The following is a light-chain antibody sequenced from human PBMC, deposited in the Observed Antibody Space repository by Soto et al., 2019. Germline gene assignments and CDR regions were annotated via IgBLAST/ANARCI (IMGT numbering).Light chain of an antibody. CDR3: QQRSEWPPFT. J-gene: IGKJ3*01. CDR2: DAS. V-gene: IGKV3-11*01. Sequence: EIVLTQSPATLSLSPGEIATLSCRASQSVSSYLAWYQQKPGQAPRLLIYDASNRATGIPARFSGSGSGTDFTLTIGSLEPEDFAVSYCQQRSEWPPFTFGPGTKVDIK. CDR1: QSVSSY.